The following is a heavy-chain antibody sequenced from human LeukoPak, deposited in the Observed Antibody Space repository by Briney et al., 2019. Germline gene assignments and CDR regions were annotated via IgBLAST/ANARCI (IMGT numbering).Heavy chain of an antibody. Sequence: ASVKISCKVSGYTFTDYYMHWVQQAPGKGLEWMGLVDPGDGETIYAEKFQGRVTITADTSTDTAYMELSSLRSEDTAVYYCATGAVAGTDDAFDIWGQGTMVTVSS. D-gene: IGHD6-19*01. CDR3: ATGAVAGTDDAFDI. J-gene: IGHJ3*02. CDR2: VDPGDGET. V-gene: IGHV1-69-2*01. CDR1: GYTFTDYY.